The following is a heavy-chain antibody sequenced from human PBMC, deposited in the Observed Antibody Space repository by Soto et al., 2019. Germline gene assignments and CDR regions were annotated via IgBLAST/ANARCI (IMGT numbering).Heavy chain of an antibody. CDR1: GFTFSSYA. J-gene: IGHJ6*02. Sequence: QVQLVESGGGVVQPGRSLRLSCAASGFTFSSYAMHWVRQAPGKGLEWVAVISYDGSNKYYADSVKGRFTISRDNSKNALYLQMNSLRAEDTAVYYCARSLRRYYNYDGMDVWGQGTTVTVSS. D-gene: IGHD4-17*01. CDR3: ARSLRRYYNYDGMDV. CDR2: ISYDGSNK. V-gene: IGHV3-30-3*01.